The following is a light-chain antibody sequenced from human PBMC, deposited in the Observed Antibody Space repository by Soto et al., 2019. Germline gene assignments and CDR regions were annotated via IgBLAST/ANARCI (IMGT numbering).Light chain of an antibody. V-gene: IGLV2-23*01. Sequence: QSALTQPASVSGSPGQSITISCTGTSSDVGSYNHVSWYQQHPGKAPKLIIYEASKRPSGVSNRFSGSKSGNTPSLTISGLQAEDEADYYCYSYAGSVTWVFGGGTKLTVL. CDR2: EAS. CDR3: YSYAGSVTWV. CDR1: SSDVGSYNH. J-gene: IGLJ3*02.